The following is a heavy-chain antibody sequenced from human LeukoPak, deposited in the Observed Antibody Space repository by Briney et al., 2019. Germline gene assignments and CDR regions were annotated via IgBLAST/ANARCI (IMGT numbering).Heavy chain of an antibody. V-gene: IGHV3-30*02. J-gene: IGHJ4*02. CDR1: EFTSSNFG. D-gene: IGHD6-19*01. Sequence: GGSLRLSCAASEFTSSNFGMHWVRQAPGKGLEWVALIHYDGSKEYYADSVRGRFTISRDNSKNTLYLQMNSLTTEDTGVYYCAKDTGYTSGRLDYWGQGTLLSVSS. CDR3: AKDTGYTSGRLDY. CDR2: IHYDGSKE.